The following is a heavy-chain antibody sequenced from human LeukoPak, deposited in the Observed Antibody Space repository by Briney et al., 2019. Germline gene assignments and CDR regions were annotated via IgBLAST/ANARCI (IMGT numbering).Heavy chain of an antibody. CDR1: GGSISSGGYY. V-gene: IGHV4-31*03. CDR3: ARGTSLATIVN. Sequence: PSETLSLTCTVSGGSISSGGYYWSWIRQHPGKGLEWIGYIYYSGSTYYNPSLKSRVTISVDTSKNQFSLKLSSVTAADTAVYYCARGTSLATIVNWGQGTLVTVSS. D-gene: IGHD5-24*01. J-gene: IGHJ4*02. CDR2: IYYSGST.